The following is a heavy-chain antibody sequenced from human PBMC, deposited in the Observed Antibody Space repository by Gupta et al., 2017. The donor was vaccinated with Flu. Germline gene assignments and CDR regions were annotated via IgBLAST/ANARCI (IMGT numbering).Heavy chain of an antibody. CDR2: NRSEAYRGTS. V-gene: IGHV3-49*01. D-gene: IGHD1-26*01. Sequence: EVQLVASVGVLVQPGRSMRISCTSPELPSGRYAMSWFRAAQRKRMEWVGFNRSEAYRGTSESNANVKGRCTISRNDSITVDYLQMNSLQSEDTAIYFYANDSRGLIVGEFDCWGQGTLVSVS. CDR3: ANDSRGLIVGEFDC. CDR1: ELPSGRYA. J-gene: IGHJ4*02.